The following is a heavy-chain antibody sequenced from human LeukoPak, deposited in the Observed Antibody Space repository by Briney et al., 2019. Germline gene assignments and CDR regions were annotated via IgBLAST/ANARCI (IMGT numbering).Heavy chain of an antibody. CDR2: INHSGST. Sequence: SETLSLTCAVYGGSFSGYYWSWIRQPPGKGLEWIGEINHSGSTNYSPSLKSRVTISVDTSKNQLSLKLNSVTAADTAVYYCARHGGRCFDIWGQGTMVSVS. J-gene: IGHJ3*02. V-gene: IGHV4-34*01. CDR1: GGSFSGYY. D-gene: IGHD3-10*01. CDR3: ARHGGRCFDI.